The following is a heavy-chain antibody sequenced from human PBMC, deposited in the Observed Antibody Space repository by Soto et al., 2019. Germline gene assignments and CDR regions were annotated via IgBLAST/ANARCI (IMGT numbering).Heavy chain of an antibody. CDR2: ISYDGSNK. V-gene: IGHV3-30*18. D-gene: IGHD3-16*01. CDR1: GFTFSSYG. J-gene: IGHJ6*01. CDR3: AKDLNRRLLGGMDV. Sequence: QVQLVESGGGVVQPGRSLRLSCAASGFTFSSYGMHWVRQAPGKGLEWVAVISYDGSNKYYADSVKGRFTISRDNSKNTLYLQMNSLRAEDTAVYYCAKDLNRRLLGGMDVW.